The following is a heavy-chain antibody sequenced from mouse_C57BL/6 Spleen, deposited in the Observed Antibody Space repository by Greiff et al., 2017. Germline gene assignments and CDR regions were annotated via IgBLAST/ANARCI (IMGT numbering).Heavy chain of an antibody. J-gene: IGHJ4*01. CDR3: ARSYYYGSSYAMDY. CDR2: IHPNSGST. V-gene: IGHV1-64*01. CDR1: GYTFTSYW. D-gene: IGHD1-1*01. Sequence: QVQLQQPGAELVKPGASVKLSCKASGYTFTSYWMHWVKQRPGQGLEWIGMIHPNSGSTNYNEKFKSKATLTVDKSSSTAYRQLSSQTSEDSAVYYCARSYYYGSSYAMDYWGQGTSVTVSS.